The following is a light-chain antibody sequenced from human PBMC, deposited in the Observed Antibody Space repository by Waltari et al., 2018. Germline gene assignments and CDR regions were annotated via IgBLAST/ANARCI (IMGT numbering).Light chain of an antibody. Sequence: EIVLTQSPGTLSLSPGERATLSCRASQNINSNYFAWYQHTPGQAPRLLIYGASSRATDIPDRFSGSGSGTDFTLTISRLEPEDFAVYYCQQYGISPSTFGQGTKVEIK. CDR3: QQYGISPST. CDR2: GAS. J-gene: IGKJ1*01. CDR1: QNINSNY. V-gene: IGKV3-20*01.